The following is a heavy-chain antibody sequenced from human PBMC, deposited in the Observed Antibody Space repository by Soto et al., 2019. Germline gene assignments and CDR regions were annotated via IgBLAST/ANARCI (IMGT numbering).Heavy chain of an antibody. CDR3: ARDTLGIAAAGSRGVDGMDV. CDR2: IWYDGRNK. V-gene: IGHV3-33*01. CDR1: GFTFSSYG. Sequence: QVQLVESGGGVVQPGRSLRLSCAASGFTFSSYGMHWVRQAPGKGLEWVAVIWYDGRNKYYADSVKGRFTISRDNSKNTLYLKMNSLRAEDTAVYYCARDTLGIAAAGSRGVDGMDVWGQGTTVTVSS. J-gene: IGHJ6*02. D-gene: IGHD6-13*01.